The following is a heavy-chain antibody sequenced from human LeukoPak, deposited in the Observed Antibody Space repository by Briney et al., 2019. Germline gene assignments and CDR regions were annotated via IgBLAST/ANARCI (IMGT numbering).Heavy chain of an antibody. CDR2: IKKDGSEK. J-gene: IGHJ4*02. Sequence: GGSLRLSCAPSGFTFSAYSLSWVRQAPGKGLEWVAKIKKDGSEKDYVESVKGRFTISRDNAKGSLYLQLNSLRAEDTAVYYCARGFQRGDSPVWGQGTLVTVSS. CDR3: ARGFQRGDSPV. D-gene: IGHD2-21*02. V-gene: IGHV3-7*01. CDR1: GFTFSAYS.